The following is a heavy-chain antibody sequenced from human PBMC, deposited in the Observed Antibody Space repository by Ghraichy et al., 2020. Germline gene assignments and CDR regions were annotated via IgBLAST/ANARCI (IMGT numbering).Heavy chain of an antibody. D-gene: IGHD1-26*01. V-gene: IGHV1-18*01. CDR2: ISGYNGDT. J-gene: IGHJ4*02. CDR3: ARLEVFANGRYYAY. CDR1: GYTFTRYG. Sequence: ASVKVSCKTSGYTFTRYGVSWVRQAPGQGLEWMGWISGYNGDTNYPQKFLGRATVTADTPTSTAYLELRSLRYGDTAVYYCARLEVFANGRYYAYWGQGTQVTVSS.